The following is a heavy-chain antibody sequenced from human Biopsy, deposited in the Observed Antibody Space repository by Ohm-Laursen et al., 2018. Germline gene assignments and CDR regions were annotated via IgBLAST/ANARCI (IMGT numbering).Heavy chain of an antibody. V-gene: IGHV4-34*08. CDR2: INQSGRT. D-gene: IGHD2-15*01. CDR1: GKTFSDYY. CDR3: GNEVHGRDY. J-gene: IGHJ4*02. Sequence: SDTLSLTCEVYGKTFSDYYWSWIRQPPGKGPEWIGQINQSGRTNYNPSLKSRVNISADKSNNQFSLKLTSVTSADTAVYFCGNEVHGRDYWGLGALVTVSS.